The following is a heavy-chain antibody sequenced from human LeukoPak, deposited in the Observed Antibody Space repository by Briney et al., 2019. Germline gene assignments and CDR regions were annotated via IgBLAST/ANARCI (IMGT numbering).Heavy chain of an antibody. CDR3: AKAAYYYDSSGYYSGYYFDY. J-gene: IGHJ4*02. V-gene: IGHV3-9*01. CDR1: GFTFDDYA. D-gene: IGHD3-22*01. CDR2: ISWNSGSI. Sequence: GGSLRLSCAASGFTFDDYAMHWVRQAPGKGLEWVSGISWNSGSIGYADSVKGRFTISRDNSKNTLYLQMNSLRAEDTAVYYCAKAAYYYDSSGYYSGYYFDYWGQGTLVTVSS.